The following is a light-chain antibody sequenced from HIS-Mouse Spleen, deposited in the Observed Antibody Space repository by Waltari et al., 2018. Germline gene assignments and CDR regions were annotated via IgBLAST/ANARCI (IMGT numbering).Light chain of an antibody. V-gene: IGLV1-47*01. CDR3: AAWDDSLSGPV. CDR1: SSNIGSNY. Sequence: QSVLTQPPPASGTPGQRVTISCSGSSSNIGSNYVSWYQQPPGTAPQLLIYRNNQRPSGVPDRFSGSKSGTSASLAISGLRSEDEADYYCAAWDDSLSGPVFGGGTKLTVL. CDR2: RNN. J-gene: IGLJ3*02.